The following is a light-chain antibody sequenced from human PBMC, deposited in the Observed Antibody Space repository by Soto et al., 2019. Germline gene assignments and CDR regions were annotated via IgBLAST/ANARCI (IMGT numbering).Light chain of an antibody. CDR1: QSISSY. J-gene: IGKJ4*01. CDR3: QRSFSTPLT. Sequence: DIQKTQSPSSLSASVGDRVTITCRASQSISSYLHWYQQKPGKAPKLLIYAASSLQSGVPSRFSGSGSRTDYTLTISTLQPEDFATYYCQRSFSTPLTFGGGTNVEIK. CDR2: AAS. V-gene: IGKV1-39*01.